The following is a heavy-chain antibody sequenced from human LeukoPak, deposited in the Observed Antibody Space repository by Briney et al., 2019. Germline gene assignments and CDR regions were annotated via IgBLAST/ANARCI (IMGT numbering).Heavy chain of an antibody. CDR1: GFTFSSYA. J-gene: IGHJ6*02. D-gene: IGHD6-19*01. Sequence: GGSLRLSCAASGFTFSSYAMSWVRQAPGKGLEWVSAISGSGGSTYYADSVKGRFTISRDNSKNTLYLQMNSLRAEDTAVYYCAKDIGYSSGWTGYYYGMDVRGQGTTVTVSS. CDR2: ISGSGGST. V-gene: IGHV3-23*01. CDR3: AKDIGYSSGWTGYYYGMDV.